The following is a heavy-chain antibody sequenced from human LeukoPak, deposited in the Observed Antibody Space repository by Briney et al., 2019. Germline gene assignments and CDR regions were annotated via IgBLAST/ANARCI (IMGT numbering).Heavy chain of an antibody. CDR2: ISGSGGST. J-gene: IGHJ4*02. V-gene: IGHV3-23*01. Sequence: GGSLRLSCAVSGFTFSNYAMSWVRQAPGKGLEWVSAISGSGGSTYYADSVKGRFTISRDNSKNTLYLQMNSLRAEDTAVYYCAKDQGDGYCSGGSCYSDYWGQGTLVTVSS. CDR3: AKDQGDGYCSGGSCYSDY. CDR1: GFTFSNYA. D-gene: IGHD2-15*01.